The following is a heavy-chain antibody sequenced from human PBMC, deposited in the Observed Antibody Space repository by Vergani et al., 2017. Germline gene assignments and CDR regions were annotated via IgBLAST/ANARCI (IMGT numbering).Heavy chain of an antibody. Sequence: QVQLQQWGAGLLKPSETLSLPCAVYGGSFSGYYWSWIRQPPGKRLEWIGEINHSGSTNYNPSLKSRVTISVDTSKNQFSLKLSSVTAADTAVYYCARVQELYDFWSGYRVRYYFYMDVWGKGTTVTVSS. CDR2: INHSGST. CDR1: GGSFSGYY. J-gene: IGHJ6*03. D-gene: IGHD3-3*01. V-gene: IGHV4-34*01. CDR3: ARVQELYDFWSGYRVRYYFYMDV.